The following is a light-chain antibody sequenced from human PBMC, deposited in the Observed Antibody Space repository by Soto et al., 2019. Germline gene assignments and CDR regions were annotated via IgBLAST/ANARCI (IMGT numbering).Light chain of an antibody. J-gene: IGKJ2*01. CDR1: QSVNNY. CDR3: QQRSTWPGT. Sequence: EVVLTQSPATLSLSPGERVTLSCRASQSVNNYLAWYQQKPGQAPRLLIYDASNRATDIRARFSGSGSRTDFTLTISTLEPEDFAVYYCQQRSTWPGTFGQGTKLEIK. V-gene: IGKV3-11*01. CDR2: DAS.